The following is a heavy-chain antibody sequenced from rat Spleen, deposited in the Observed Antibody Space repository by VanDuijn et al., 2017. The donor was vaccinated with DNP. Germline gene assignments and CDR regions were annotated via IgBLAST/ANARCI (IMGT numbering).Heavy chain of an antibody. J-gene: IGHJ3*01. CDR3: ARLWTTRDWFAY. V-gene: IGHV5S23*01. Sequence: EVQLVESGGGLVQPGRSLKLSCAASGFTFSNYDMAWVRQAPTKGLEWVASISTGGGNTYYRDSVQGRFTISRDNAKSTLYLQMDSLRSEDTATYYCARLWTTRDWFAYWGQGTLVTVSS. CDR1: GFTFSNYD. D-gene: IGHD1-4*01. CDR2: ISTGGGNT.